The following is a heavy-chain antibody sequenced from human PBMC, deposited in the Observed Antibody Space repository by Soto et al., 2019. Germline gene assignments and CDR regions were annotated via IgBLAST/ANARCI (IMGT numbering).Heavy chain of an antibody. CDR1: GFTFSSYG. J-gene: IGHJ6*02. Sequence: GGSLRLCCAASGFTFSSYGMHWVRQAPGKGLEWVAVISYDGSNKYYADSVKGRFTISRDNSKNTLYLQMNSLRAEDTAVYYCAKGGRIGGYYYYGMDVWGQGTTVTVSS. CDR3: AKGGRIGGYYYYGMDV. D-gene: IGHD3-3*01. CDR2: ISYDGSNK. V-gene: IGHV3-30*18.